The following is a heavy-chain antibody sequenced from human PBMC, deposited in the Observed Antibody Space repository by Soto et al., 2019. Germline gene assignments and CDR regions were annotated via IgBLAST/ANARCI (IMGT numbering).Heavy chain of an antibody. CDR3: ARSWWQQLVGFDWYDP. CDR1: GGSISSSNW. V-gene: IGHV4-4*02. Sequence: SETLSLTCAVSGGSISSSNWWSWVRQPPGKGLEWIGEIYHSGSTNYNPSLKSRVTISVDKSKNQFSLKLSSVTAADTAVYYCARSWWQQLVGFDWYDPWGQGTLVPVX. D-gene: IGHD6-13*01. J-gene: IGHJ5*02. CDR2: IYHSGST.